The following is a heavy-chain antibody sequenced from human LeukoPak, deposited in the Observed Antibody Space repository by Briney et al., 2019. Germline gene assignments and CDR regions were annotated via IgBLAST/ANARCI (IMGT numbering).Heavy chain of an antibody. Sequence: SETLSLTCTVSGGSISSGSYYWSWTRQPAGKGLEWMRRIYISGRTNYNTFFKSRVTISKKTSKNQFIRKRSSVTAAKKTCYYCARAAWDYYMDVWGKGTTVTVSS. D-gene: IGHD3-16*01. CDR3: ARAAWDYYMDV. V-gene: IGHV4-61*02. J-gene: IGHJ6*03. CDR2: IYISGRT. CDR1: GGSISSGSYY.